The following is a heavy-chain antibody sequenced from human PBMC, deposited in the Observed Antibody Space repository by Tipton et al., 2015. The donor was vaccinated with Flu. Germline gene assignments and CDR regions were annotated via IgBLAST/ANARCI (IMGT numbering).Heavy chain of an antibody. V-gene: IGHV4-4*02. Sequence: TLSLTCAVSGGSIRSSYWWSWVRQSPGKGLEWIGNVHQTGSGYYNPSLRSRVTIAVDRPKNQFSLRLTSVTAADTAVYYCARRDYSNYVSEPKSWFDSWGQGTLVTVSS. CDR2: VHQTGSG. J-gene: IGHJ5*01. CDR1: GGSIRSSYW. D-gene: IGHD4-11*01. CDR3: ARRDYSNYVSEPKSWFDS.